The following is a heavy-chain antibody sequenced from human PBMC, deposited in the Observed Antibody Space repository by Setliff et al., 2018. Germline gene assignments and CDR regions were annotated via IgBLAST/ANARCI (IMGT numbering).Heavy chain of an antibody. CDR1: GYTFTAYY. V-gene: IGHV1-2*02. Sequence: ASVKVSCKASGYTFTAYYMHWVRQAPGQGLEWMGWINPNSGDTNYAQNFQDRVTMTRDTSISTAYMELSRLRSDDTAVYHCARDFFYGSGSQAAGGMDVWGQGTTVTVSS. J-gene: IGHJ6*02. CDR2: INPNSGDT. CDR3: ARDFFYGSGSQAAGGMDV. D-gene: IGHD3-10*01.